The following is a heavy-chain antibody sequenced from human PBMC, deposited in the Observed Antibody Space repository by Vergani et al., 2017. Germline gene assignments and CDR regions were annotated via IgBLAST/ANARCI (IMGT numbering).Heavy chain of an antibody. J-gene: IGHJ4*02. CDR1: GGSISSYY. CDR2: IYYSGST. Sequence: QVQLQESGPGLVKPSETLSLTCTVSGGSISSYYWSWIRQPPGKGLEWIGYIYYSGSTNYNPSLKSRVTMSVDTSKNQFSLKLSSVTAADTAVYYCARGRAYYYGSGSYPDYWGQGTLVTVSS. D-gene: IGHD3-10*01. CDR3: ARGRAYYYGSGSYPDY. V-gene: IGHV4-59*12.